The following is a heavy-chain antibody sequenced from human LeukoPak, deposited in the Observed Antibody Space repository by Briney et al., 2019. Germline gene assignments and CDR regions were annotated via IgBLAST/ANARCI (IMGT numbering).Heavy chain of an antibody. D-gene: IGHD3-22*01. J-gene: IGHJ1*01. CDR3: AREGHPFDSTGHYLSYFQH. CDR1: GYTFTSYY. V-gene: IGHV1-46*01. Sequence: GASVKVSCKASGYTFTSYYMHWVRQAPGQGLEWMGLINPSGGTTRYAQKFQGRVTMTRDLSTSTDYMELSSLRSDDTAVYYCAREGHPFDSTGHYLSYFQHWGQGTLVTVSS. CDR2: INPSGGTT.